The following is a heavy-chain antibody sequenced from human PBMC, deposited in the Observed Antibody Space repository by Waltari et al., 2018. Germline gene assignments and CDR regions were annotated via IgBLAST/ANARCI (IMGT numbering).Heavy chain of an antibody. Sequence: QLQLQESGPGLVKPSETLSLTCTVSGGSISSSSYYWGWIRQPPGKGLEWIGSIYYSGSTYYNPSLKSRVTISVDTSKNQFSLKLSSVTAADTAVYYCASGLKGIAARYYFDYWGQGTLVTVSS. CDR1: GGSISSSSYY. J-gene: IGHJ4*02. V-gene: IGHV4-39*01. D-gene: IGHD6-13*01. CDR3: ASGLKGIAARYYFDY. CDR2: IYYSGST.